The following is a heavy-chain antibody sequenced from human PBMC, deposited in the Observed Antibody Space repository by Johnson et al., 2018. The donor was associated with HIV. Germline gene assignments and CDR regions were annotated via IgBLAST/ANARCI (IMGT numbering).Heavy chain of an antibody. CDR1: GFTFDDYG. CDR3: AKAELVGALEGGAFDI. Sequence: VQLVESGGGVVRPGGSLRLSCAASGFTFDDYGMSWVRQAPGKGLEWVSGINWNGGSTYYADSVTGRFTISRDNSKNTLYLQMNSLRAEDTAVYYCAKAELVGALEGGAFDIWGQGTMVTVSS. V-gene: IGHV3-20*04. D-gene: IGHD1-26*01. J-gene: IGHJ3*02. CDR2: INWNGGST.